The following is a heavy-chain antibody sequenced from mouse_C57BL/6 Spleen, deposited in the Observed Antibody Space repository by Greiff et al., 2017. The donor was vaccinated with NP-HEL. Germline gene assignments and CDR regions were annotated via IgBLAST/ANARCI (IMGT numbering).Heavy chain of an antibody. V-gene: IGHV5-17*01. Sequence: DVQLVESGGGLVKPGGSLKLSCAASGFTFSDYGIHWVRQAPETGLEWVAYISSGSSTTYYEDTVTGRFTISRDNAKNTLFLQMTSLMSEDTAMYYCAWYGYYEYYDYWGKGTTLTVSS. CDR1: GFTFSDYG. J-gene: IGHJ2*01. CDR2: ISSGSSTT. CDR3: AWYGYYEYYDY. D-gene: IGHD2-3*01.